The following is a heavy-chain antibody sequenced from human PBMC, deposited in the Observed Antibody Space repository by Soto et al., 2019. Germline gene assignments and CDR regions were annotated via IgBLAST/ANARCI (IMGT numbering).Heavy chain of an antibody. D-gene: IGHD2-15*01. V-gene: IGHV1-3*01. CDR1: GYTFTSYA. J-gene: IGHJ6*03. CDR3: ARDNCSGGSCYAYYYYYYMDV. Sequence: ASVKVSCKASGYTFTSYAMHWVRQAPGQRLEWMGWINAGNGNTKYSQKFQGRVTITRDTSASTAYMELSSLRSEDTAVYYCARDNCSGGSCYAYYYYYYMDVWGKGTTVTVSS. CDR2: INAGNGNT.